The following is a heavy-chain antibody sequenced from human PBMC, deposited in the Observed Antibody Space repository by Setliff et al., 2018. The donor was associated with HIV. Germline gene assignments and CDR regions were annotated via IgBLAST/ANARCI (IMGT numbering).Heavy chain of an antibody. CDR1: GFAFSSYA. CDR2: IYSGGST. Sequence: GGSLRLSCAASGFAFSSYALHWVRRAPGKGLEWVSVIYSGGSTYYADSVKGRFTISRDNSKNTLYLQMNSLRAEDTAVYYCARVLPYNSALDNWGQGTLVTVSS. J-gene: IGHJ4*02. V-gene: IGHV3-66*02. CDR3: ARVLPYNSALDN. D-gene: IGHD6-25*01.